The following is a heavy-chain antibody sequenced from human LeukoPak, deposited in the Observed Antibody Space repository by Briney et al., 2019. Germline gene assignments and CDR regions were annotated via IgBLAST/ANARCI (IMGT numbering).Heavy chain of an antibody. V-gene: IGHV3-7*03. D-gene: IGHD3-22*01. Sequence: GGSLRLSCAASGFTFSSYWMSWVRQAPGKGLEWVANIKQDGSEKYYVDSVKGRFTISRDNSKNTLYLQMNSLRAEDTAVYYCAKDQEAVSPFDYWGQGTLVTVSS. CDR1: GFTFSSYW. CDR3: AKDQEAVSPFDY. CDR2: IKQDGSEK. J-gene: IGHJ4*02.